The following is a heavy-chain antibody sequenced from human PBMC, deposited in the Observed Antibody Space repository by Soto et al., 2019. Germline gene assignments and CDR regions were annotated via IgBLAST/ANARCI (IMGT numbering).Heavy chain of an antibody. CDR1: GGSISSSSYY. CDR2: IYYSGST. Sequence: SETLSLTCTVSGGSISSSSYYWGWIRQPPGKGLEWIGYIYYSGSTNYKPSLKSRVTISVDTSKNQFSLKLSPVTAADTAVYYCARLSSPDYYDSSGYYWDNNWFDPWGQGTLVTVSS. CDR3: ARLSSPDYYDSSGYYWDNNWFDP. J-gene: IGHJ5*02. D-gene: IGHD3-22*01. V-gene: IGHV4-61*05.